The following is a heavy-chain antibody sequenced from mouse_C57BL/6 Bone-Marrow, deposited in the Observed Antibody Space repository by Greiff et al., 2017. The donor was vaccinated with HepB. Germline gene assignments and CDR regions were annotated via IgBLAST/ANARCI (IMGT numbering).Heavy chain of an antibody. J-gene: IGHJ4*01. CDR1: GFSFNTYA. V-gene: IGHV10-1*01. CDR3: VRRDSLMDY. Sequence: GGGLVQPKGSLKLSCAASGFSFNTYAMNWVRQAPGKGLEWVARIRSKSNNYATYYADSVKDRFTISRDDSESMLYLQMNNLKTEDTAMYYCVRRDSLMDYWGQGTSVTVSS. CDR2: IRSKSNNYAT.